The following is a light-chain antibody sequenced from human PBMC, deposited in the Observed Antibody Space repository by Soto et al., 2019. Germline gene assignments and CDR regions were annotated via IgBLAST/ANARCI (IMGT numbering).Light chain of an antibody. Sequence: DIQMTQSPSSLSASVGDSVTITCRASQSISNYLNWYQQKPGKAPKLLVYAASSLQSRVPSRFSGSGSATDYTLTISSLQTEDFATYYCQQSYSTPFTCGPGTKVDIK. CDR1: QSISNY. CDR3: QQSYSTPFT. V-gene: IGKV1-39*01. CDR2: AAS. J-gene: IGKJ3*01.